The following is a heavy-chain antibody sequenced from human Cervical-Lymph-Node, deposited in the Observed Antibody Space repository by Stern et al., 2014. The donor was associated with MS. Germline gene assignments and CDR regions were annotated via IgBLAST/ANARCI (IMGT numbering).Heavy chain of an antibody. Sequence: VQLVESGGGVVQPGRSLRLSCAASGFTFNNYGMHWVRQAPGKGLEWVAVIWYDGSNKYYADSVKGRFTISRDNSKNTLYLQMNSLRAEDTAVYYCARGMDQQPGDYWGQGTLVTVSS. D-gene: IGHD6-13*01. CDR1: GFTFNNYG. V-gene: IGHV3-33*01. CDR3: ARGMDQQPGDY. CDR2: IWYDGSNK. J-gene: IGHJ4*02.